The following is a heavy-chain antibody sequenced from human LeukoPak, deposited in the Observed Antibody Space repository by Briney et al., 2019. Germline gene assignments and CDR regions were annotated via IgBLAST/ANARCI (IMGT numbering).Heavy chain of an antibody. Sequence: GASVKVSCKASGYTFTSYGINWVRQATGQGLEWMGWMNPNSGNTGYAQKFQGRVTMTRNTSISTAYMELSSLRSEDTAVYYCASGGSMARGVNEDYWGQGTLVTVSS. V-gene: IGHV1-8*01. CDR2: MNPNSGNT. CDR1: GYTFTSYG. CDR3: ASGGSMARGVNEDY. J-gene: IGHJ4*02. D-gene: IGHD3-10*01.